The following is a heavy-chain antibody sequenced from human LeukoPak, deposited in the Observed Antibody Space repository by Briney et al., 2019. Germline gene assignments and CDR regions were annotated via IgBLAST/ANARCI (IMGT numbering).Heavy chain of an antibody. CDR3: ARDNGDYHYYFDF. Sequence: PSQTLSLTCAVSGGSISSGIYSWNWIRQPPGKGLEWIGYIYHSGSTYYNPSLKSRVTILVDRSKNQFSLKLSSVTAADTAVYYCARDNGDYHYYFDFWGQGTLVTVSS. D-gene: IGHD4-17*01. V-gene: IGHV4-30-2*01. J-gene: IGHJ4*02. CDR1: GGSISSGIYS. CDR2: IYHSGST.